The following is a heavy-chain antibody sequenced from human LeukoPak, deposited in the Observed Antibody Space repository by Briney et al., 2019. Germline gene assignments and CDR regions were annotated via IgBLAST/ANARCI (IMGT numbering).Heavy chain of an antibody. CDR2: IYYSGST. CDR3: ARLRHTSDFFYGFDY. Sequence: SETLSLTCTVSGGSLSNSGYYWGWVRQPPGKGLEWIATIYYSGSTYYNPSLKSRVTISVDTSKNQFSLKLSSVTAADTAMYFCARLRHTSDFFYGFDYWGQGTLVTVSS. CDR1: GGSLSNSGYY. D-gene: IGHD3-22*01. J-gene: IGHJ4*02. V-gene: IGHV4-39*01.